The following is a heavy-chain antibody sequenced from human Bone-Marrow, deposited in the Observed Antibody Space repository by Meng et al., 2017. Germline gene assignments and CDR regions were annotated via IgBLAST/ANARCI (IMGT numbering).Heavy chain of an antibody. Sequence: QVQLQESGPGLVKPSQTLSLTCPVSGGSISSGDYYWSWIRQPPGKGLEWIGYIYYSGSTYYNPSLKSRVTISVDTSKNQFSLKLSSVTAADTAVYYCASSMTTVTAEIDYLGQGTLVTVSS. J-gene: IGHJ4*02. V-gene: IGHV4-30-4*01. CDR2: IYYSGST. D-gene: IGHD4-17*01. CDR3: ASSMTTVTAEIDY. CDR1: GGSISSGDYY.